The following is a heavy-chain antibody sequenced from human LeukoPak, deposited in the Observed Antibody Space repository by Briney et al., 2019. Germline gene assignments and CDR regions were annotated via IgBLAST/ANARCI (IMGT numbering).Heavy chain of an antibody. V-gene: IGHV1-2*02. J-gene: IGHJ5*02. CDR2: INTNSGGT. CDR3: ARDASSSSAPLNWFDP. CDR1: GYTFNGCY. Sequence: ASVTVSYKASGYTFNGCYMHWVRQAPGQGLDWMGWINTNSGGTNNAQKFQGTVTMTRDTSISTAYMELSRLRSDDTAVYYCARDASSSSAPLNWFDPWGQGTLVTVSS. D-gene: IGHD6-6*01.